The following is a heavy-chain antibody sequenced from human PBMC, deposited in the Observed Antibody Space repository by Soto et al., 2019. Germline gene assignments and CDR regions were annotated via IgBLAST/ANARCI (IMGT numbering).Heavy chain of an antibody. CDR3: ARGAFGELGGAGWFDP. CDR2: INHSGRN. D-gene: IGHD3-10*01. Sequence: QVQLQQCGAGLLKPSETLSLTCAVSGGSFSGYYWSWIRQPPGKGLEWIGEINHSGRNTYNPSHKRRVTISVATYKNQCSLELSSVTAADTAVYYCARGAFGELGGAGWFDPWGQGTMVTVSS. V-gene: IGHV4-34*01. J-gene: IGHJ5*02. CDR1: GGSFSGYY.